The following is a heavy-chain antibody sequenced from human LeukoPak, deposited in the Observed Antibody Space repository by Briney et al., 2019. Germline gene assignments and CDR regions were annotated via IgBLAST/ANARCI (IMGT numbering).Heavy chain of an antibody. CDR2: ISRSGSAI. Sequence: GSLSLSCAASGFTFSSYEMNWVRQAPGKGLEWVSKISRSGSAIYYADSVKGRFTISRDNAKSTLYLQMNSLRVEDTAVYYCARGGSLGYWGQGTLVTVSS. CDR3: ARGGSLGY. V-gene: IGHV3-48*03. J-gene: IGHJ4*02. D-gene: IGHD6-19*01. CDR1: GFTFSSYE.